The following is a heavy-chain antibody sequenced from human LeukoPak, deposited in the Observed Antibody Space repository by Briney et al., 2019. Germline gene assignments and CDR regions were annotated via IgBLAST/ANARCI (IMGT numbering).Heavy chain of an antibody. V-gene: IGHV4-39*01. Sequence: SETLSLTCTVSGDSIGSSSYYWGWIRQPPGKGLEWIGNIYYTGSTYYNPSLKSRITISVDTSKNQFSLKLSSVTAADTAVYSCARLVSDVDSWLDYWGQGTLVTVSS. CDR2: IYYTGST. CDR3: ARLVSDVDSWLDY. D-gene: IGHD5-12*01. J-gene: IGHJ4*02. CDR1: GDSIGSSSYY.